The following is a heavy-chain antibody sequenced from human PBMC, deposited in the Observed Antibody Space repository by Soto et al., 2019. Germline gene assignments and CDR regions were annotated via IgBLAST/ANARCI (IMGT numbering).Heavy chain of an antibody. V-gene: IGHV3-23*01. D-gene: IGHD3-22*01. J-gene: IGHJ4*02. Sequence: GGSLRLSCAASGFTFSSYAMSWVRQAPGKGLEWVSAISGSGGSTYYADSVKGRFTISRDNSKNTLYLQMNSLRAEDTAVYYCAKTLTIVVVITRFDYWGQGTLVTVSS. CDR1: GFTFSSYA. CDR3: AKTLTIVVVITRFDY. CDR2: ISGSGGST.